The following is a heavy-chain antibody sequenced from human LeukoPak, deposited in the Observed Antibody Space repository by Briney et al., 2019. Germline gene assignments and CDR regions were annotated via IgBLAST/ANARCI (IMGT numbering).Heavy chain of an antibody. D-gene: IGHD3-22*01. Sequence: GASVKVSCKASGGTFSSYAISWVRQAPGQGLEWMGGIIPIFGTANYAQKFQGRVTITADESTSTAYMELSSLRSEDTAVYYCATYYYDSSGYYSGYFQHWGQGTLVTVPS. CDR2: IIPIFGTA. V-gene: IGHV1-69*01. CDR3: ATYYYDSSGYYSGYFQH. J-gene: IGHJ1*01. CDR1: GGTFSSYA.